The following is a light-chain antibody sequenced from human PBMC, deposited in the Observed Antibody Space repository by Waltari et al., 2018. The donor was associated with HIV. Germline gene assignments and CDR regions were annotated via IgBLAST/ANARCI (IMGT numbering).Light chain of an antibody. J-gene: IGKJ1*01. CDR1: QSLSSNY. CDR3: QQYGNSGT. Sequence: ELVLTQSPGTLSLSPGERATLSCRASQSLSSNYLAWYQQKPGQAPRLLISGASSRPTGIPDRFSGSGSETDFTLTISRLEPEDFAVYYCQQYGNSGTFGQGTKVEIK. V-gene: IGKV3-20*01. CDR2: GAS.